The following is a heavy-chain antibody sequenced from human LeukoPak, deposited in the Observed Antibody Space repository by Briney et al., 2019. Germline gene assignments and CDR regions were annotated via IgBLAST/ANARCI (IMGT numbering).Heavy chain of an antibody. CDR3: VKEGTTWGWFDS. J-gene: IGHJ5*01. V-gene: IGHV3-30*02. Sequence: PPGGSLRLSCAASGFTFSSYGIHWVRQAPGKGLEWVSFIQYDGNNKYYADSVKGRFTISRDNSENTLFLQMNSLIPEDTAVYYCVKEGTTWGWFDSWGQGILVTVSS. CDR2: IQYDGNNK. D-gene: IGHD2-2*01. CDR1: GFTFSSYG.